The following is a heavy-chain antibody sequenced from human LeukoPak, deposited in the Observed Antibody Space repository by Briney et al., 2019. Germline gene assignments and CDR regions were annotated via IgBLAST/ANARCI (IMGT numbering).Heavy chain of an antibody. CDR1: GFTFSSYA. Sequence: GGSLRLSCAASGFTFSSYAMSWVRQAPGKGLGWVSAISGSGGSTYYADSVKGRFTISRDNSKNTLYLQMNSLRAEDTVVYYCAKGPLGWNYFDYWGQGTLVTVSS. D-gene: IGHD6-19*01. CDR3: AKGPLGWNYFDY. CDR2: ISGSGGST. V-gene: IGHV3-23*01. J-gene: IGHJ4*02.